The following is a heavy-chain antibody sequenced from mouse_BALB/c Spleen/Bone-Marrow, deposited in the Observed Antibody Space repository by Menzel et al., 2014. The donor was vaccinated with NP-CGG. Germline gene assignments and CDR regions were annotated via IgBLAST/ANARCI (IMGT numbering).Heavy chain of an antibody. CDR3: TRTYEYFDY. V-gene: IGHV1-69*01. J-gene: IGHJ2*01. CDR1: GYTFTTYW. D-gene: IGHD2-3*01. Sequence: VQLQHSGADLVMPVASVRLSCKASGYTFTTYWINWVKQRPGQGLEWIGNIYPSDNYTNYNQKFKDRATLAVDKSSSTAYMQLSSPTSEDSAVYYCTRTYEYFDYWGQGTTLTVSS. CDR2: IYPSDNYT.